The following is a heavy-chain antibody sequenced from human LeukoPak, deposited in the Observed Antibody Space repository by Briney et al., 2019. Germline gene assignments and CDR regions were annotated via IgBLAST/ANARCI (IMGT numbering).Heavy chain of an antibody. CDR1: GGTFSSYA. CDR2: IIPIFGTA. Sequence: ASVKVSCKASGGTFSSYAISWVRQAPGQGLEWMGGIIPIFGTANYAQKFQGRVTITADKSTSTAYMELSSLRSEDTAVYYCARDGRIAGAELNDYYYYYYMDVWGKGTTVTVSS. D-gene: IGHD6-13*01. V-gene: IGHV1-69*06. CDR3: ARDGRIAGAELNDYYYYYYMDV. J-gene: IGHJ6*03.